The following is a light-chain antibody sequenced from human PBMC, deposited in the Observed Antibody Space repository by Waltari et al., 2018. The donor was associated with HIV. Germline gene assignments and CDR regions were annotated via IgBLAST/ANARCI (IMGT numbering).Light chain of an antibody. CDR3: QGWDGSGDHPDGV. Sequence: SYVLTQAPSVSVAPGQAAGITCGGKNIASHSVHWYQQKPGQAPLLVVYDDSARPSGNPGRFSGSNCECTATLAVSRVEAGDEAVYYCQGWDGSGDHPDGVFGGGTKLTVL. CDR2: DDS. V-gene: IGLV3-21*02. CDR1: NIASHS. J-gene: IGLJ3*02.